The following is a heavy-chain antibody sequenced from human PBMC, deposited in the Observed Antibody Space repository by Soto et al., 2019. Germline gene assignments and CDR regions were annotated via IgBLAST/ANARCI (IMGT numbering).Heavy chain of an antibody. CDR1: GYTFTSYG. CDR3: AREGGARLRYFDWFPYYYYGMDV. D-gene: IGHD3-9*01. J-gene: IGHJ6*02. V-gene: IGHV1-18*04. CDR2: ISAYNGNT. Sequence: QVQLVQSGAEVKKPGASVKVSCKASGYTFTSYGISWVRQAPGQGLEWMGWISAYNGNTNYAQKLQGRVTMTTDTSTSTVYMELRSLRSDDTAVYYCAREGGARLRYFDWFPYYYYGMDVWGQGTTVTVSS.